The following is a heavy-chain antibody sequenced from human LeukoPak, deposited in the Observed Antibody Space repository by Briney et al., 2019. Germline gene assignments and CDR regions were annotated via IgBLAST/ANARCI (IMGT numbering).Heavy chain of an antibody. CDR1: GFTFSNYW. D-gene: IGHD2-15*01. V-gene: IGHV3-74*01. Sequence: GGSLRLSCVASGFTFSNYWMHWVRHPPGKGLVWVSRIYVDGRTTNYADSVKGRFTISRDNAKNTVYLQMNSLRAEDTAVYYCARDEGYCSGGSCYSEDYYYGMDVWGQGTTVTVSS. CDR3: ARDEGYCSGGSCYSEDYYYGMDV. CDR2: IYVDGRTT. J-gene: IGHJ6*02.